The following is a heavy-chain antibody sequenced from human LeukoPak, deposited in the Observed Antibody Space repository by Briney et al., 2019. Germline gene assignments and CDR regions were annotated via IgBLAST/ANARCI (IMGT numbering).Heavy chain of an antibody. D-gene: IGHD3-22*01. CDR1: GGSISSSNW. V-gene: IGHV4-4*02. J-gene: IGHJ6*03. Sequence: PSETLSLTCTVSGGSISSSNWWSWVRQPPGKGLKWIGEIYHSGSTNYNPSLKSRVTISVDKSKNQFSLKLNSVTAADTAVYYCAGVAYYYDSSGYYYRGPRFMDVWGKGTTVTVSS. CDR3: AGVAYYYDSSGYYYRGPRFMDV. CDR2: IYHSGST.